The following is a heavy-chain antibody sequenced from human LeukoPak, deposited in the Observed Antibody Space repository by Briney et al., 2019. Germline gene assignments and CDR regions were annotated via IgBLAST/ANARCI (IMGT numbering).Heavy chain of an antibody. CDR1: GGSISSYY. Sequence: SETLSLTCTVSGGSISSYYWSWIRQPPGKGLEWIGYIYHTGSTNYNPSLKSRVTISVDTSKNQFSLKLSSVTAADTAVYYCARDHYYDSSGPYYYYYGMDVWGQGTTVTVSS. CDR3: ARDHYYDSSGPYYYYYGMDV. J-gene: IGHJ6*02. V-gene: IGHV4-59*01. D-gene: IGHD3-22*01. CDR2: IYHTGST.